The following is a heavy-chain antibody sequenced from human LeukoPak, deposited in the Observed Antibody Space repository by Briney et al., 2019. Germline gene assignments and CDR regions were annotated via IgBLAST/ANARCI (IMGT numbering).Heavy chain of an antibody. CDR2: INPNSGDT. Sequence: ASVKVSCKASGYTFTSYYMHWVRQAPGQGLEWMGRINPNSGDTNYAQKFQGRVTMTRDTSISTAYLELSRLTSDDTVVYFCARVSVAGTPDRDYFDYWGQGTLVTVSS. J-gene: IGHJ4*02. CDR3: ARVSVAGTPDRDYFDY. CDR1: GYTFTSYY. D-gene: IGHD6-19*01. V-gene: IGHV1-2*05.